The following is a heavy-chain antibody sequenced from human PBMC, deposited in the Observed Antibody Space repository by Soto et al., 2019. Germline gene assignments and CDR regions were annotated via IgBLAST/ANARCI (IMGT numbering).Heavy chain of an antibody. D-gene: IGHD4-17*01. V-gene: IGHV4-30-4*01. CDR3: ASHSTVTGAMGAFDL. J-gene: IGHJ3*01. Sequence: QVQLQESGPGLVKPSQTLSLTCTVSGGSISSGDYYWSWIRQPPGKGLEWIGYIYYSGSTYYNPSLKSRVTIXXDXSXXQFSLKLSSVTAADTAVYYCASHSTVTGAMGAFDLWGQGTMVTVSS. CDR1: GGSISSGDYY. CDR2: IYYSGST.